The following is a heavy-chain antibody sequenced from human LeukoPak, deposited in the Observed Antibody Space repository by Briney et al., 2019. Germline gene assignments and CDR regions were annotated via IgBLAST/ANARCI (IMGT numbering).Heavy chain of an antibody. CDR1: GYTFTSYG. V-gene: IGHV1-18*01. J-gene: IGHJ4*02. D-gene: IGHD6-13*01. Sequence: ASVKVSCKASGYTFTSYGISWVRQAPGQGLEWMGWISAYNGNTNYAQKLQGRVTMTTDTSTSTAYMELRSLRSDDTAVYYCARDVALAAAAGMVDYWGQGTLVTVSS. CDR2: ISAYNGNT. CDR3: ARDVALAAAAGMVDY.